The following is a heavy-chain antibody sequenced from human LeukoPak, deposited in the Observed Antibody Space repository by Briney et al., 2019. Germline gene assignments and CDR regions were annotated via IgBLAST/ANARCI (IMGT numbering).Heavy chain of an antibody. CDR1: GGSISSYY. Sequence: PSETLSLTCTVSGGSISSYYWSWIRQPPGKGLEWIGYIYYSGSTNYNPSLKSRVTISVDTSKNQFSLKLSSVTAADTAVYYCARDSYSSSWYGRWFDPWGQGTLVTVSS. J-gene: IGHJ5*02. V-gene: IGHV4-59*01. D-gene: IGHD6-13*01. CDR2: IYYSGST. CDR3: ARDSYSSSWYGRWFDP.